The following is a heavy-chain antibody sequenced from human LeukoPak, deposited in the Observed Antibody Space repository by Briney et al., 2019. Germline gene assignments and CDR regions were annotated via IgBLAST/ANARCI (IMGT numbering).Heavy chain of an antibody. CDR3: ARDFDAYYFDY. CDR1: GYTFTSYA. J-gene: IGHJ4*02. CDR2: INAGNGNT. D-gene: IGHD3-9*01. Sequence: ASVKVSCKASGYTFTSYAMRWVRQAPGQRLEWMGWINAGNGNTKYSQKFQGRVTITRDTSASTAYMELSSLRSEDTAVYYCARDFDAYYFDYWGQGTLVTVSS. V-gene: IGHV1-3*01.